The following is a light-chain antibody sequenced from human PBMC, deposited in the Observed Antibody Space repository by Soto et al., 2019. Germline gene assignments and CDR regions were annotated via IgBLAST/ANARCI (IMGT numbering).Light chain of an antibody. CDR2: GAL. CDR1: QSVSSSY. CDR3: QQYGSSPPYT. J-gene: IGKJ2*01. Sequence: EIVLTQSPGTLSLSPGETATLSCRASQSVSSSYLAWYQQKPGQAPRLLIYGALNRATGITDRFRASGSETDFTLTISRLEPEDFAMDYCQQYGSSPPYTFGQGTKLEIK. V-gene: IGKV3-20*01.